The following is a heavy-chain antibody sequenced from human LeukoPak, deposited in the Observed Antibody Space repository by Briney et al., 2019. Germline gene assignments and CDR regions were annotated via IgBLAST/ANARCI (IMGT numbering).Heavy chain of an antibody. D-gene: IGHD1-26*01. J-gene: IGHJ4*02. CDR1: GFTFGSYA. Sequence: GGSLRLSCAASGFTFGSYAMTWARQAPGKGLEWVSSLGDSGRSTYYAVSVRGRFTISRDNSKDTLYLQMNSLRVEDTAVYYCVKGHSGSYPAHRRFEYWGLGTLVTVS. CDR3: VKGHSGSYPAHRRFEY. CDR2: LGDSGRST. V-gene: IGHV3-23*01.